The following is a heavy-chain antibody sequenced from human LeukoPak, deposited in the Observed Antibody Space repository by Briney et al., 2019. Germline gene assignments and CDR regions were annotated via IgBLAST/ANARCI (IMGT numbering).Heavy chain of an antibody. Sequence: GGSLRLSCAASGFTFSSYSMNWVRQAPGKGLEWVSSISSSSSYIYYADSVKGRFTISRDNAKNSLYLQMNSLRAEDTALYCCARGGSYAFDYWGQGTLVTVSS. D-gene: IGHD1-26*01. V-gene: IGHV3-21*01. J-gene: IGHJ4*02. CDR1: GFTFSSYS. CDR2: ISSSSSYI. CDR3: ARGGSYAFDY.